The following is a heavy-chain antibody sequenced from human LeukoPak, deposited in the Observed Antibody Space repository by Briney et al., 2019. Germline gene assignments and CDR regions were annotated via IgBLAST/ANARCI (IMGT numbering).Heavy chain of an antibody. D-gene: IGHD6-19*01. V-gene: IGHV4-38-2*02. CDR3: ARDLLYSSGPNWFDP. CDR2: IYHSGST. CDR1: GYSISSGYY. J-gene: IGHJ5*02. Sequence: RPSETLSLTCAVSGYSISSGYYWGWIRQPPGKGLEGIGSIYHSGSTYYNPSLKSRVTISVDTSKNQFSLKVNSVTAADTAVYYCARDLLYSSGPNWFDPWGQGTLVTVSS.